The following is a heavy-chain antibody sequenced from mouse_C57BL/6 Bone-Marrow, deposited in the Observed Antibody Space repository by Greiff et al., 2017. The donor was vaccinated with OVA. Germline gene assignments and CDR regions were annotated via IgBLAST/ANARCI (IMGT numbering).Heavy chain of an antibody. J-gene: IGHJ4*01. CDR2: IDPEDGDT. CDR3: TTMITTGGDYYAMDY. V-gene: IGHV14-1*01. CDR1: GFNIKDYY. D-gene: IGHD2-4*01. Sequence: EVKLQESGAELVRPGASVKLSCTASGFNIKDYYMHWVKQRPEQGLEWIGRIDPEDGDTEYAPKFQGKATMTADTSSNTAYLQLSSLTSEDTAVYYCTTMITTGGDYYAMDYWGQGTSVTVSS.